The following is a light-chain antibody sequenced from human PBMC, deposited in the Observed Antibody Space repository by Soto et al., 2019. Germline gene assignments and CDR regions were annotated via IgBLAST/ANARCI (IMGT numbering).Light chain of an antibody. V-gene: IGKV3-15*01. CDR3: QQYNNWPRT. Sequence: EIVLTQSPGTLSLSPGERATLSCRASQSVRSERLAWYQQKRGQAPTLLIYGASTRATGIPARFSGSGSGTEFTLTINSLQSEDFAVYYCQQYNNWPRTFGQGTKVDIK. CDR2: GAS. CDR1: QSVRSER. J-gene: IGKJ1*01.